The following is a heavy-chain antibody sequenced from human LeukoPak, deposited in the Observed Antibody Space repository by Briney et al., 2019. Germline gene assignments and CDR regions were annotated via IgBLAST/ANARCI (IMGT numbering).Heavy chain of an antibody. D-gene: IGHD4-23*01. CDR2: ISYDGSNK. Sequence: GRSLRLSCAASGFTFSSYAMHWVRQAPGKGLEWVAVISYDGSNKYYADSVKGRFTISRDNSKNTLYLQMNSLRAEDTAVYYCAKDQGGGYGGPSFDYWGQGTLVTVSS. CDR1: GFTFSSYA. J-gene: IGHJ4*02. CDR3: AKDQGGGYGGPSFDY. V-gene: IGHV3-30-3*01.